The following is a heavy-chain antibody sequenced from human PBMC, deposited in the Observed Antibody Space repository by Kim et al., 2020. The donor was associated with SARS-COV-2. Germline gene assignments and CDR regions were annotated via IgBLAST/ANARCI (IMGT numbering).Heavy chain of an antibody. V-gene: IGHV3-15*01. CDR2: IKARAHGDNP. Sequence: GGSLRLSCATSGINFGDSWMNWIRQAPGKGLEWVGRIKARAHGDNPDYAAHVQGRFSISKDESRREVFLEMHNLKTEDTDKYYCTTDSGTFWGRGTTVIV. CDR3: TTDSGTF. J-gene: IGHJ6*02. CDR1: GINFGDSW. D-gene: IGHD1-26*01.